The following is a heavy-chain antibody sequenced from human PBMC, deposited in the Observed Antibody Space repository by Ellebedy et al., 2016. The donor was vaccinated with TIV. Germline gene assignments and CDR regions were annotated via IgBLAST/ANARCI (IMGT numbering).Heavy chain of an antibody. Sequence: SETLSLXCTVSGGSISSGGYYWSWIRQHPGKGLEWIGYIYYSGSTYYNPSLKSRVTISVDTSKNQFSLKLNSVTAADTAVYYCVRDGNSGYDYFDYWGQGTLVTVSS. V-gene: IGHV4-30-4*08. CDR1: GGSISSGGYY. CDR2: IYYSGST. CDR3: VRDGNSGYDYFDY. D-gene: IGHD5-12*01. J-gene: IGHJ4*02.